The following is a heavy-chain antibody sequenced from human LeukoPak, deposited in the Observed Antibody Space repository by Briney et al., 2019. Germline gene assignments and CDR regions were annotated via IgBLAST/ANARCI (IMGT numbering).Heavy chain of an antibody. Sequence: GSLKLFCAASGFTFSSYCQDWVRQASGKGLEWVSSISSSSSYIYYTDSVKGRFTISRDNAKNSLYLQMNSLRAEDTAAYYCARDEVEFTFDYWGQGTLVTVSS. CDR3: ARDEVEFTFDY. CDR2: ISSSSSYI. CDR1: GFTFSSYC. J-gene: IGHJ4*02. D-gene: IGHD3-10*01. V-gene: IGHV3-21*01.